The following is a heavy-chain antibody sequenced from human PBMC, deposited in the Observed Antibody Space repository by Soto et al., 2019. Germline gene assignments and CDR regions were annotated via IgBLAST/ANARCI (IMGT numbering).Heavy chain of an antibody. CDR1: GGSFSGYY. CDR2: INHSGST. Sequence: QVQLQQWGAGLLKPSETLSLTCAVYGGSFSGYYWSWIRQPPGKGLEWIGEINHSGSTNYNPSLKSRVTISVDTSKNQFSLKLSSVTAADTAVYYCSIAVAGKGRYYGMDVWGQGTTVTVSS. J-gene: IGHJ6*02. CDR3: SIAVAGKGRYYGMDV. D-gene: IGHD6-19*01. V-gene: IGHV4-34*01.